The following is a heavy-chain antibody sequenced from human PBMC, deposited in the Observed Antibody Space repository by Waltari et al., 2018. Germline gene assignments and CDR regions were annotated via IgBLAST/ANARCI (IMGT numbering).Heavy chain of an antibody. J-gene: IGHJ5*02. CDR1: GGNFSSYA. CDR2: ISPIFGTA. CDR3: ARDDSSSWYRVLWFDP. Sequence: QVQLVQSGAEVKKPGSSVKVSCKASGGNFSSYALSWVRQAPGQGIEWMGRISPIFGTANYPQKFQGMFTVTADKSTSTAYMELSSLRSEDTAVYYCARDDSSSWYRVLWFDPWGQGTLVTVSS. V-gene: IGHV1-69*08. D-gene: IGHD6-13*01.